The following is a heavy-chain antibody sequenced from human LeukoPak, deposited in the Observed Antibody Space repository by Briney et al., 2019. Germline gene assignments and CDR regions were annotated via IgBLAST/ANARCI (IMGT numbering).Heavy chain of an antibody. V-gene: IGHV4-59*01. CDR2: VSYSGTT. CDR3: ARFRSAVAGTNNYYYLDV. J-gene: IGHJ6*03. Sequence: SETLSLTCTVSDGSISSCYWSWIRLPPGKGLEYIGYVSYSGTTNYNPSLKSRLTISLDTSKNQISLRLSSVTAADTAVYYCARFRSAVAGTNNYYYLDVWGKGTTVTVSS. D-gene: IGHD6-19*01. CDR1: DGSISSCY.